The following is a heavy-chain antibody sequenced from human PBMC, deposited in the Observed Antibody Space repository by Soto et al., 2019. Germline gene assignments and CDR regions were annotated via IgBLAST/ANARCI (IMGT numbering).Heavy chain of an antibody. CDR2: IRSKAYGGTT. Sequence: GGSLRLSCTASGFTFGDYAMSWFRQAPGKGLEWLGFIRSKAYGGTTEYAASVKGRFTISRDDSKSIAYLQMNSLKTEDTAVYYCTRSPQVVRGVNLSGWFDPWGQGTLVTVSS. J-gene: IGHJ5*02. CDR3: TRSPQVVRGVNLSGWFDP. CDR1: GFTFGDYA. D-gene: IGHD3-10*01. V-gene: IGHV3-49*03.